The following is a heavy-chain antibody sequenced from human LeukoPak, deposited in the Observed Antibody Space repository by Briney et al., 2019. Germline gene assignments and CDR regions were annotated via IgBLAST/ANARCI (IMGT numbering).Heavy chain of an antibody. J-gene: IGHJ4*02. CDR1: GFTFSSYS. Sequence: GGSLRLSCAASGFTFSSYSMNWVRQAPGKGLEWVSYISSSSSTIYYADSVKGRFTISRDNAKNSLYLQMNSLRAEDTAVYYYASSPGPYSSHMFDYWGQGTLVTVSS. D-gene: IGHD6-13*01. CDR3: ASSPGPYSSHMFDY. V-gene: IGHV3-48*01. CDR2: ISSSSSTI.